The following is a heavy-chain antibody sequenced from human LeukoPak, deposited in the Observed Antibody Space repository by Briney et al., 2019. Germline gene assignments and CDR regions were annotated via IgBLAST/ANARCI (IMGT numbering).Heavy chain of an antibody. CDR2: INPNSGGT. J-gene: IGHJ4*02. V-gene: IGHV1-2*02. CDR3: AREPGIAAAGTDY. Sequence: GLVKVSCKASGYTFTGYYMHWVRQAPGQGLEWMGWINPNSGGTNYAQKFQGRVTMTRDTSISTAYMELSRLRSDDTAVYYCAREPGIAAAGTDYWGQGTLVTVSS. CDR1: GYTFTGYY. D-gene: IGHD6-13*01.